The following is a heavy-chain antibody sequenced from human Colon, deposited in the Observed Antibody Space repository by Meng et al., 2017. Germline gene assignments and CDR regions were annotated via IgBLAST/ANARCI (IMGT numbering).Heavy chain of an antibody. CDR3: TRIAKAGTYFEY. CDR1: GCTFSIYD. V-gene: IGHV3-23*01. D-gene: IGHD6-13*01. CDR2: ISDSGDRT. Sequence: EVQLLESGGGVVQPRGSRRRACAASGCTFSIYDMSWVRQAPGKGLEGIAVISDSGDRTYYADSVTGRFTISRDNSKNTVYLHMNSLRVDDTAVYYCTRIAKAGTYFEYWGQGTLVTVSS. J-gene: IGHJ4*02.